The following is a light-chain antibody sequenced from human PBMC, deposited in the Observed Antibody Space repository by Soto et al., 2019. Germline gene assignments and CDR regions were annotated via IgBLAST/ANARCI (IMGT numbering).Light chain of an antibody. J-gene: IGKJ2*01. CDR2: AAS. CDR3: QHTYTTPQT. Sequence: DIQMTQSPSSLSASVGDRVTITCRASQTITNYLNWYQQTPGTAPKLLIYAASTLQSGVPSRFSGSGSGTDFTLTITGLQPEYFATYYCQHTYTTPQTFGQGTKLEIK. V-gene: IGKV1-39*01. CDR1: QTITNY.